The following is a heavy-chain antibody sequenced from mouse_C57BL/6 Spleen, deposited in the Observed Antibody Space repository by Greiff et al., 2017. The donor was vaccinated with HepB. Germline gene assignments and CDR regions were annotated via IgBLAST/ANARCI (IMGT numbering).Heavy chain of an antibody. V-gene: IGHV1-55*01. D-gene: IGHD1-3*01. CDR3: ASQGKWDYYAMDY. CDR2: IYPGSGST. Sequence: QVQLQQPGAELVKPGASVKMSCKASGYTFTSYWITWVKQRPGQGLEWIGDIYPGSGSTNYNEKFKSKATLTVDTSSSTAYMQLSSLRSEDSAVYDCASQGKWDYYAMDYWGQGTSVTVSS. CDR1: GYTFTSYW. J-gene: IGHJ4*01.